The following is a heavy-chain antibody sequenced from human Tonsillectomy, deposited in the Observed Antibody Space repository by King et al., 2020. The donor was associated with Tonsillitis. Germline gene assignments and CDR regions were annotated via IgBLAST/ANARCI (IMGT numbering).Heavy chain of an antibody. J-gene: IGHJ6*02. CDR1: GLTFSSYA. V-gene: IGHV3-23*04. Sequence: VQLVESGGGLVQPGGSLRLSCAASGLTFSSYALSWVRQAPGKGLEWVSTSWGSGGNTYYADSVKGRFTISRDNSKNTLYLQMNSLRAEDTAVYYCAKDSGAIYYPLGLNAMDVWGQGTTVTVSS. CDR2: SWGSGGNT. D-gene: IGHD1-26*01. CDR3: AKDSGAIYYPLGLNAMDV.